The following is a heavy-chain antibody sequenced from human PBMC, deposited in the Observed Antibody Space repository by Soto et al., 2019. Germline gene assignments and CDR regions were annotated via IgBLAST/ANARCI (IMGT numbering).Heavy chain of an antibody. J-gene: IGHJ3*02. D-gene: IGHD2-8*01. CDR2: INPTSGSA. CDR3: ARGGTLCTNGVCLPGHDAFDI. V-gene: IGHV1-46*01. Sequence: ASVKVSCKASGYTFINYYIHWVRQAPGQGLEWMGIINPTSGSANYAQKFQGRVTITADESTSTAYMELSSLRSEDTAVYYCARGGTLCTNGVCLPGHDAFDIWGQGTMVTVSS. CDR1: GYTFINYY.